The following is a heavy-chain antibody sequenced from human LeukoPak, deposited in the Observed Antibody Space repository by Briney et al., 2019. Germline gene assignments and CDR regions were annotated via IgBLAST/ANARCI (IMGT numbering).Heavy chain of an antibody. D-gene: IGHD6-19*01. CDR2: FYYSGIT. J-gene: IGHJ5*02. V-gene: IGHV4-38-2*02. CDR3: ARASRSSGWAA. CDR1: GYSISSGYF. Sequence: KASETLSLTCTVSGYSISSGYFWGWIRQPPGKGLEWIGSFYYSGITYYNPSLKSRVTISVEMSKNQFSLKLSSVTAADTAVYYCARASRSSGWAAWGQGTLVTVSS.